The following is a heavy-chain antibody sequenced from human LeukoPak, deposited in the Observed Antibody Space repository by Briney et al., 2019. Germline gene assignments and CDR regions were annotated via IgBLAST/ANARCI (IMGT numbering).Heavy chain of an antibody. CDR1: GFTFSSYS. CDR3: ARDKFCD. D-gene: IGHD2-21*01. J-gene: IGHJ4*02. CDR2: ISYDGSNK. Sequence: GSLRLSCAASGFTFSSYSIHWVRQAPGKGLEWVAVISYDGSNKYYADSVKGRFTISRDNSKNTLYLQMNSLTSEDTAVYYCARDKFCDWGQGTLVTVSS. V-gene: IGHV3-30*01.